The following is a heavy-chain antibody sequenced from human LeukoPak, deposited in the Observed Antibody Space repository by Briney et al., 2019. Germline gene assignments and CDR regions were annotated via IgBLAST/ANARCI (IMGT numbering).Heavy chain of an antibody. CDR3: ERGSYDSSGLSDY. D-gene: IGHD3-22*01. Sequence: ASVKVSCKASGYSFTSYDINWVRQATGQGLEWMGWMNPNSGNTGYAQKFQGRVTMTRNTSISTAYMELSSLRSEDTAVYYCERGSYDSSGLSDYWGQGTLVTVSS. J-gene: IGHJ4*02. CDR1: GYSFTSYD. CDR2: MNPNSGNT. V-gene: IGHV1-8*01.